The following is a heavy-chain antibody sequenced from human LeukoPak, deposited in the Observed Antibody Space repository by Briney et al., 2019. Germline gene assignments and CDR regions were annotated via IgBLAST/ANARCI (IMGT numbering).Heavy chain of an antibody. CDR3: AKDGAVLRYFDWLPSDCFDY. V-gene: IGHV3-23*01. J-gene: IGHJ4*02. Sequence: PGGSLRLSCAAPGFTFSSYAMSWVRQAPGKGLEWVSAISGSGGSTYYADSVKGRFTISRDNSKNTLYLQMNSLRAEDTAVYYCAKDGAVLRYFDWLPSDCFDYWGQGTLVTVSS. D-gene: IGHD3-9*01. CDR2: ISGSGGST. CDR1: GFTFSSYA.